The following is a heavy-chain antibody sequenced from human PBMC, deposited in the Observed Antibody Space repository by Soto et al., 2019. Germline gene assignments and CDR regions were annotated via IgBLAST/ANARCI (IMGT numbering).Heavy chain of an antibody. CDR1: GYTFTAYY. CDR2: INPRSGDT. D-gene: IGHD5-18*01. CDR3: ATEVDRRMVGDEY. Sequence: QVQLVQSGAEVKKPGASVKVSCKASGYTFTAYYLHWVRQAPGQGLEGMGWINPRSGDTKYAQRFQGRVTMTRDTSTSTAYVDLSSLKSDDTAVYYCATEVDRRMVGDEYWGQGTLVTVSS. V-gene: IGHV1-2*02. J-gene: IGHJ4*02.